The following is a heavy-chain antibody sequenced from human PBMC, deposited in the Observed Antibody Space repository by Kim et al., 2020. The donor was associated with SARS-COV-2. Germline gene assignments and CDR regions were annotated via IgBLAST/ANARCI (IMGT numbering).Heavy chain of an antibody. V-gene: IGHV6-1*01. D-gene: IGHD2-21*01. CDR1: GDSVSSNSAA. J-gene: IGHJ6*02. Sequence: SQTLSLTCAISGDSVSSNSAAWNWIRQSPSRGLEWLGRTYYRSKWYNDYAVSVKSRITINPDTSKNQFSLQLNSVTPEDTAVYYCARGVLKWSLSSSIPLPPWMGYGMDVWGQGTTVTVSS. CDR2: TYYRSKWYN. CDR3: ARGVLKWSLSSSIPLPPWMGYGMDV.